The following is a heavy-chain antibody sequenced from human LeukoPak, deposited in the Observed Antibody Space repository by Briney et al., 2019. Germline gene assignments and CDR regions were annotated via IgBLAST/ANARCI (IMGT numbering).Heavy chain of an antibody. CDR2: ISYDGSNK. Sequence: GGSLRLSCTASGFTFGDYAMSWFRQAPGKGLEWVAVISYDGSNKYYADSVKGRFTISRDNSKNTLYLQMNSLRAEDTAVYYCAKAGYYDSSGYWNYWGQGTLVTVSS. V-gene: IGHV3-30*04. D-gene: IGHD3-22*01. J-gene: IGHJ4*02. CDR1: GFTFGDYA. CDR3: AKAGYYDSSGYWNY.